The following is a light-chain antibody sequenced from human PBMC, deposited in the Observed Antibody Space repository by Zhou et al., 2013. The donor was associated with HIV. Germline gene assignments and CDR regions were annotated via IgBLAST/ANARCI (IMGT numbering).Light chain of an antibody. CDR3: QQYGSSPLFT. CDR1: QSVSSY. CDR2: DAS. J-gene: IGKJ3*01. V-gene: IGKV3-11*01. Sequence: EIVLTQFPATLSLSPGERATLSCRASQSVSSYLAWYQQKLGQAPRLLIYDASNRATGIPARFSGSGSGTDFTLTISTLEAEDFAVYYCQQYGSSPLFTFGPGTKVDLK.